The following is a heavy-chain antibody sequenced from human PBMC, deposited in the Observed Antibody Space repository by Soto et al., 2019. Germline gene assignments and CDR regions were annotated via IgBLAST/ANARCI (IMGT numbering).Heavy chain of an antibody. CDR1: GGTFSSYT. D-gene: IGHD6-13*01. CDR3: ARAGYCRSGGRNRFER. J-gene: IGHJ5*02. V-gene: IGHV1-69*02. Sequence: ASVKVSCKASGGTFSSYTISWVRQAPGQGLEWMGRIIPILGIANYAQKFQGRVTITADKSTSTAYMELSSLRSEDTAVYYCARAGYCRSGGRNRFERCGNGTRVIVAS. CDR2: IIPILGIA.